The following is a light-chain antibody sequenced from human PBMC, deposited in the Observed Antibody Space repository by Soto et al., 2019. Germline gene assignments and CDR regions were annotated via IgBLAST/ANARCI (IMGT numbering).Light chain of an antibody. J-gene: IGKJ1*01. CDR2: GAS. Sequence: VLTQSPGTLSLXTXXXXTXXXRASQSVSNNYLAWYQQKPGQAPRLLIYGASNRATGIPDRFSGSGSGTDFTLTISRLEPEDFAVYYCQQRSNWPWTFGQGTKVDIK. CDR1: QSVSNNY. CDR3: QQRSNWPWT. V-gene: IGKV3D-20*02.